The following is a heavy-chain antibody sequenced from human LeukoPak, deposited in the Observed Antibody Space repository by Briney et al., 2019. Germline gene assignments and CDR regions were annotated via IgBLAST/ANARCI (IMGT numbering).Heavy chain of an antibody. J-gene: IGHJ6*03. D-gene: IGHD6-6*01. CDR1: GGSFSGYY. V-gene: IGHV4-34*01. CDR2: INHSGST. Sequence: SETLSLTCAVSGGSFSGYYWSWIRQPPGKGLEWIGEINHSGSTNYNPSLKSRVTISVDTSKNQFSLKLSSVTAADTAVYYCARGSRIAARPWGYYYYMDVWGKGTTVTVSS. CDR3: ARGSRIAARPWGYYYYMDV.